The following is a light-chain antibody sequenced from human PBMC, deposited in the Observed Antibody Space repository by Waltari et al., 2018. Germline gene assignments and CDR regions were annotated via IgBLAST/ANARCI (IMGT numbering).Light chain of an antibody. CDR2: GAS. J-gene: IGKJ3*01. Sequence: EIVMTQSPATLSVSPGERATLSCRASQSVSSNLAWYQQKPGQAPRLPIYGASTRATGIPARFSGSGSGTEFTLTISSMQSEDFAVYYCQQYNNWLLFTFGPGTKVDIK. CDR1: QSVSSN. V-gene: IGKV3-15*01. CDR3: QQYNNWLLFT.